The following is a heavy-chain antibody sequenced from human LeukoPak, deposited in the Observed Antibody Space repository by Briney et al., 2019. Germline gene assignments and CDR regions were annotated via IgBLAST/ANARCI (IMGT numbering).Heavy chain of an antibody. D-gene: IGHD3-10*01. V-gene: IGHV3-74*01. CDR2: INSDGSST. J-gene: IGHJ4*02. CDR3: ARVGYYYGSGSYHFDY. CDR1: GFTFSSYW. Sequence: GGSLRLSCAAPGFTFSSYWMHWVRQAPGKGLVWVSRINSDGSSTSYADSVKGRFTISRDNAKNTLYLQMNSLRAEDTAVYYCARVGYYYGSGSYHFDYWGQGTLVTVSS.